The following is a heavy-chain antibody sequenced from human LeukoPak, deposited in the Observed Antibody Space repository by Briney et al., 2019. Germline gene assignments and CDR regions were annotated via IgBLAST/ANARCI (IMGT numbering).Heavy chain of an antibody. CDR3: TRAKRVIFDY. D-gene: IGHD1-1*01. CDR1: GYTFTGYY. J-gene: IGHJ4*02. CDR2: INPNSSAT. V-gene: IGHV1-2*02. Sequence: ASVKVSCKASGYTFTGYYMHWVRQAPGQGLEWMGWINPNSSATLYAQKFQGRVTMTRDTSINTAYMELSSLRSDDTAVYYCTRAKRVIFDYWGQGTLVTVSS.